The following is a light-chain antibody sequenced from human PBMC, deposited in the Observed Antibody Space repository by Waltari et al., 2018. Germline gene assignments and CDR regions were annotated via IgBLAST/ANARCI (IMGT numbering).Light chain of an antibody. J-gene: IGLJ1*01. Sequence: QSALTPPLSASGSLGQSVTISCTGTSSDVGAYDSVSWFQQHPGKAPKLIIGGVSKRPSGVPGRFSGSKSGNTASLTVSGLQSEDEADYYCSSYTGTSYVFGPGTQVTVL. CDR3: SSYTGTSYV. V-gene: IGLV2-8*01. CDR2: GVS. CDR1: SSDVGAYDS.